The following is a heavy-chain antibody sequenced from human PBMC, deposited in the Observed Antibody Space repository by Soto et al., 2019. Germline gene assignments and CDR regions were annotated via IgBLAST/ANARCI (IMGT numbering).Heavy chain of an antibody. V-gene: IGHV5-10-1*01. D-gene: IGHD5-18*01. CDR2: IDPSDSYT. J-gene: IGHJ6*02. Sequence: PGESLKISCKGSGYSFTTYWISWGRQMPGKGLEWMGRIDPSDSYTNYSPSFQGHVTISADKSISTAYLQWSSLKASDTAMYYCASGRIQLWTYGMDVWGQGTTVTVSS. CDR3: ASGRIQLWTYGMDV. CDR1: GYSFTTYW.